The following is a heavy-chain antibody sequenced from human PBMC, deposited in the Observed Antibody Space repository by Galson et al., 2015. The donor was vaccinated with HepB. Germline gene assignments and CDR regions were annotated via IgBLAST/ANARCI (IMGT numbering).Heavy chain of an antibody. CDR2: IDPSGGIT. J-gene: IGHJ5*02. Sequence: SVKVSCKASGYTFSIYYMHWVRQAPGQGLEWMGIIDPSGGITSYAENFQGRVTMTRDTSTSTVYMELSSLRSEDTAMYYCARGSNNWSSRYNWFDPWGQVTLVTVSS. V-gene: IGHV1-46*01. CDR1: GYTFSIYY. D-gene: IGHD1-1*01. CDR3: ARGSNNWSSRYNWFDP.